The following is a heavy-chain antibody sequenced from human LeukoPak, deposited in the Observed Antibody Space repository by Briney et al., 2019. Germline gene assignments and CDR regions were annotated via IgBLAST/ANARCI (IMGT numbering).Heavy chain of an antibody. V-gene: IGHV4-59*01. CDR2: TYYSGST. J-gene: IGHJ3*02. Sequence: SETLSLTCTVSGGSISSYYWSWIRQPPGKGLEWIGYTYYSGSTNYNPSLKSRVTISVDTSKNQFSLKLSSVTAADTAVYYCARVSIAAADDAFDIWGQGTMVTVSS. CDR3: ARVSIAAADDAFDI. CDR1: GGSISSYY. D-gene: IGHD6-13*01.